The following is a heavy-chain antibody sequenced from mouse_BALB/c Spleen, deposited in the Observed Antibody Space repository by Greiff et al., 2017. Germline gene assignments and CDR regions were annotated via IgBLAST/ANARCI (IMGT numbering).Heavy chain of an antibody. Sequence: VQGVESGSVLVRPGASVKLSCKASGYTFTSSWMHWAKQRPGQGLEWIGEIHPNSGNTNYNEKFKGKATLTVDTSSSTAYVDLSSLTSEDSAVYYCARSYYRYDGHFDYWGQGTTLTVSS. CDR2: IHPNSGNT. CDR3: ARSYYRYDGHFDY. CDR1: GYTFTSSW. D-gene: IGHD2-14*01. V-gene: IGHV1S130*01. J-gene: IGHJ2*01.